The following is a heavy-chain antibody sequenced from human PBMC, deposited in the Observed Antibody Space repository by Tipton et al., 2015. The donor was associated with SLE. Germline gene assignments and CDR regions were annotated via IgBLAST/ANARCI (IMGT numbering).Heavy chain of an antibody. D-gene: IGHD4-11*01. V-gene: IGHV1-18*01. J-gene: IGHJ6*02. CDR2: ISAYNGNT. CDR3: ARDHSNSVWYYYGMDV. CDR1: GYTFTSYG. Sequence: QSGPEVKKPGASVKVSCKASGYTFTSYGISWVRQAPGQGLEWMGWISAYNGNTNYAQKLQGRVTMTTDTSTSTAYMELRSLRSDDTAVYYCARDHSNSVWYYYGMDVWGQGTTGTVSS.